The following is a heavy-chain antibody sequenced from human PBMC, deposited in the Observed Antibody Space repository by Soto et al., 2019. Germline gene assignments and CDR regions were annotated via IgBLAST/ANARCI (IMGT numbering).Heavy chain of an antibody. CDR3: AKHNSTFTRYDDFDV. CDR2: ISGSGGNT. J-gene: IGHJ3*01. D-gene: IGHD2-2*01. CDR1: GFTFSSYA. Sequence: EVQLLESGGGLVQPGGSLRLSCAASGFTFSSYAMSWVRQAPGKGLGWVSAISGSGGNTYFAGSVKGRFTISRDNSKNTLYLQMNSLRAEDTAIYYCAKHNSTFTRYDDFDVWGDGAMVTVSS. V-gene: IGHV3-23*01.